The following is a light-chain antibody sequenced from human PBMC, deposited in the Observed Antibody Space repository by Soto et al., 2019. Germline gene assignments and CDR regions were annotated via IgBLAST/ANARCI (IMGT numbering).Light chain of an antibody. Sequence: ESVLTQSPGTLSLSPGEKATLSCRASQSVSSSYLAWYQQKPGQAPRLLMYGASSRATGIPDRFSGSGSGTDFTLTVSRLEPEDFAVYYCQQFGSLSWTFGQGTKVEIK. CDR1: QSVSSSY. J-gene: IGKJ1*01. CDR3: QQFGSLSWT. CDR2: GAS. V-gene: IGKV3-20*01.